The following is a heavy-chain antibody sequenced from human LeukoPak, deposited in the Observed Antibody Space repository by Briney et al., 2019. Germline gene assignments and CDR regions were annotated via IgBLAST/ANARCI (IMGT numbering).Heavy chain of an antibody. J-gene: IGHJ3*02. D-gene: IGHD6-6*01. CDR3: VKVAARPTWAHNAFDI. CDR1: GGSISSSYYY. V-gene: IGHV4-39*01. Sequence: PSETLSLTCTVSGGSISSSYYYWGWIRQPPGKGLEWIGSIYYSGSTYYNPSLKSRVTISVDTSKNQFSLKLSSVTAADTAVYYCVKVAARPTWAHNAFDIWGQGTMVTVSS. CDR2: IYYSGST.